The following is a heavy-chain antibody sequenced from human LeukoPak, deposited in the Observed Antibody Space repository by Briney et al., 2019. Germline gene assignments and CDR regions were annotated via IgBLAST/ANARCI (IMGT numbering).Heavy chain of an antibody. CDR1: GSSFTTYW. J-gene: IGHJ3*02. CDR3: VRPSGATPNGPWDAFDI. Sequence: GGPLKTPCQASGSSFTTYWFSGVPQLPGKGLSWLGIIYPGNSDTRYSPPFQGQVTISADKSITTAYLKWSSLKTSDTAIYYCVRPSGATPNGPWDAFDIWGQGTMVTVSS. CDR2: IYPGNSDT. V-gene: IGHV5-51*01. D-gene: IGHD1-26*01.